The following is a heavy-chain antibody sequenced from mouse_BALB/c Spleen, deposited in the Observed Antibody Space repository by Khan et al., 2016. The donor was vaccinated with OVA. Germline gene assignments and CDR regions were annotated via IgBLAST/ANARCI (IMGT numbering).Heavy chain of an antibody. V-gene: IGHV6-6*02. Sequence: EVKLEESGGGLVQPGGSLKLSCIASGFTFSNYWMSWVRQSPEKGLEWVAEIRLRSNYYATHYAESVKGRFTISRDDSKSSVYLQVNNLRTEDTGIYYCTRAWDWYFDVWGARTTVTVSS. D-gene: IGHD4-1*01. J-gene: IGHJ1*01. CDR1: GFTFSNYW. CDR3: TRAWDWYFDV. CDR2: IRLRSNYYAT.